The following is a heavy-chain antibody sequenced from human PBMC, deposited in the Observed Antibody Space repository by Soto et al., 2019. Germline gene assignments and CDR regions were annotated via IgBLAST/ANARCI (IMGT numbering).Heavy chain of an antibody. CDR3: ARDLGFCRVRSCRGEFVD. CDR1: GYTFTSYG. V-gene: IGHV1-18*01. Sequence: ASVKVSCKASGYTFTSYGISWVRQAPGQGLERMGWISAYNGNTNYAQKLQGRVTMTTDTSTSTAYMELRSLRSDDTAVYYCARDLGFCRVRSCRGEFVDWDKRTLVTGSS. J-gene: IGHJ4*02. D-gene: IGHD2-15*01. CDR2: ISAYNGNT.